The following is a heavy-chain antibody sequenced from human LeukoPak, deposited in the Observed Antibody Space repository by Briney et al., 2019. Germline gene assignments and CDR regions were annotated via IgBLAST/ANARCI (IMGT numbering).Heavy chain of an antibody. CDR1: GYTFTGYY. CDR3: ARPAVATIRDEPLYYYYYMDV. Sequence: ASVKVSCKASGYTFTGYYMHWVRQAPGQGLEWMGWINPNSGGTNYAQKFQGRVTMTRDTSISTAYMELSRLRSDDTAVYYCARPAVATIRDEPLYYYYYMDVWGKGTTVTVSS. D-gene: IGHD5-12*01. J-gene: IGHJ6*03. V-gene: IGHV1-2*02. CDR2: INPNSGGT.